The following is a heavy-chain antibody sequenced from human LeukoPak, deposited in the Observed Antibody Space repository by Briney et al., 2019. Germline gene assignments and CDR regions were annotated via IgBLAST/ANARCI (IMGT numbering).Heavy chain of an antibody. CDR3: ARARDGSKNALDS. J-gene: IGHJ4*02. CDR2: INIYDGDT. Sequence: GGSLRLSCVVSRFTFTTHWMHWVRQVPGKGLVWVSRINIYDGDTYYAGSVRGRFTISRDTAENTMYLQMNSVWAEDTGVYYCARARDGSKNALDSWGQGTLVTVSS. D-gene: IGHD4-11*01. CDR1: RFTFTTHW. V-gene: IGHV3-74*01.